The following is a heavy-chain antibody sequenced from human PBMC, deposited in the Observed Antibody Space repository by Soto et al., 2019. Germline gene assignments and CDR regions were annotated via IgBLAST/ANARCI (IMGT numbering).Heavy chain of an antibody. D-gene: IGHD3-22*01. Sequence: GGSLRLSCAASGFTFSSYWMSWVRQAPGKGLEWVANIKQDGSEKYYVDSVKGRFTISRDNAKNSLYLQMNSLRAEDTAVYYCARDYDSSGSDKKTNDYWGQRTLVTVSS. CDR2: IKQDGSEK. V-gene: IGHV3-7*05. J-gene: IGHJ4*02. CDR1: GFTFSSYW. CDR3: ARDYDSSGSDKKTNDY.